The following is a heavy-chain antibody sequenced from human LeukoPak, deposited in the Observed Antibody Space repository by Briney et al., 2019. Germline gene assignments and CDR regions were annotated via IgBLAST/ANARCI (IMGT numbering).Heavy chain of an antibody. CDR2: ISTSSSSI. Sequence: PGGSLRLSCAASGFTFSSYSMNWVRQAPGKGLEWVSYISTSSSSIYYADSVKGRFTISRDTDKDSLYLQRNSLRAEDTAAYYCAREISGDIVVVPAAKLTQKYSYYYMDVWGKGTTVTVSS. CDR1: GFTFSSYS. CDR3: AREISGDIVVVPAAKLTQKYSYYYMDV. V-gene: IGHV3-48*01. J-gene: IGHJ6*03. D-gene: IGHD2-2*01.